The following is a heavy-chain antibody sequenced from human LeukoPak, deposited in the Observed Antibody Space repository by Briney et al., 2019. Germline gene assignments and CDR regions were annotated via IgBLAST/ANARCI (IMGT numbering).Heavy chain of an antibody. CDR2: IWYDGSNK. CDR3: ARDPREYSSSWYVGGYFDY. Sequence: PGRSLRLSCAASGFTFSSYGMHWVRQAPGKGLEWVAVIWYDGSNKYYADSVKGRFTISRDNSKNTLYLQMNSLRAEDTAVYYCARDPREYSSSWYVGGYFDYWGQGTLVTVSS. J-gene: IGHJ4*02. V-gene: IGHV3-30*19. CDR1: GFTFSSYG. D-gene: IGHD6-13*01.